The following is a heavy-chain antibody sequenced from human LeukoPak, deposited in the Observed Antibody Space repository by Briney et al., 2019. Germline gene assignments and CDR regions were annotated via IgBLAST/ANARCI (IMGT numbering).Heavy chain of an antibody. Sequence: ASVKVSCKVSGYTLTELSMHWVRQAPGKGLEWMGGLDPEDGETIYAQKFQGRVTMTEDTSTDTAYMELSSLRSEDTAVYYCATDRQQLVPEYFQHWGQGTLVTVSS. CDR1: GYTLTELS. V-gene: IGHV1-24*01. CDR3: ATDRQQLVPEYFQH. D-gene: IGHD6-13*01. CDR2: LDPEDGET. J-gene: IGHJ1*01.